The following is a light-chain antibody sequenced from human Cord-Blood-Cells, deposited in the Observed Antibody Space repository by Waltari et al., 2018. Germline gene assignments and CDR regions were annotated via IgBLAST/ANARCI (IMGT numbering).Light chain of an antibody. CDR1: SSDVGGYNY. Sequence: QSALTQPRSVSGSPGQSVTISCTGTSSDVGGYNYVSWYQQHPGKAPKLMFYDVSKRPSGVPERLSGSKSRHTASLTISGRQADDEADYYCCSYAGSYTWVFGGGTKLTVL. J-gene: IGLJ3*02. V-gene: IGLV2-11*01. CDR2: DVS. CDR3: CSYAGSYTWV.